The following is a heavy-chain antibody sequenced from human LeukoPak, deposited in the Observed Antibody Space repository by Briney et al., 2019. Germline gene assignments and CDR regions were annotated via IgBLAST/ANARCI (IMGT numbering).Heavy chain of an antibody. D-gene: IGHD4-17*01. CDR2: ISGIGGRT. CDR1: GCTFSSYA. V-gene: IGHV3-23*01. CDR3: AKDRDTQGYGDYYYYGMDV. J-gene: IGHJ6*02. Sequence: PGGSVTVSCPACGCTFSSYAMSWLRQAPGKGVDWVSAISGIGGRTYFPHSVKDWFTISRDNSKNTLYLQMNSLRAEDTAVYYCAKDRDTQGYGDYYYYGMDVWGQGTTVTVSS.